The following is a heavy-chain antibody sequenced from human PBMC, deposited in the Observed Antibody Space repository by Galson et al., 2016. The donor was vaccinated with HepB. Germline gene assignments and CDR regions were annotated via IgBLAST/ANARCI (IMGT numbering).Heavy chain of an antibody. CDR3: ARGVGFYT. CDR1: GFTLSDSY. D-gene: IGHD3-3*01. V-gene: IGHV3-11*01. J-gene: IGHJ4*02. Sequence: SLRLSCAASGFTLSDSYMAWIRLAPGKGLEWISYISSNSGGGAIYYADSVQGRFTISRDNAKNSLSLQMNSLRAEDTAVYYCARGVGFYTWGQGIQVTVSS. CDR2: ISSNSGGGAI.